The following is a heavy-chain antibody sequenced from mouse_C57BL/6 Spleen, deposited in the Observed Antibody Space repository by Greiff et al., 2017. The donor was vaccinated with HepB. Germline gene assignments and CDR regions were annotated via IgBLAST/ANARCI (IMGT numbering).Heavy chain of an antibody. CDR1: GFNIKDDY. CDR3: TTHGSF. J-gene: IGHJ2*01. D-gene: IGHD1-1*01. Sequence: DVKLVESGAELVRPGASVKLSCTASGFNIKDDYMHWVKQRPEQGLEWIGWIDPENGDTEYASKFQGKATITADTSSNTAYLQLSSLTSEDTAVYYCTTHGSFWGQGTTLTVSS. V-gene: IGHV14-4*01. CDR2: IDPENGDT.